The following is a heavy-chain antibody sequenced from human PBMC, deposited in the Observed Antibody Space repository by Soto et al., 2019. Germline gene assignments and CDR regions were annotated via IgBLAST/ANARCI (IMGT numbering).Heavy chain of an antibody. D-gene: IGHD3-3*01. V-gene: IGHV3-30-3*01. CDR2: ISYAGSNK. J-gene: IGHJ6*02. CDR1: GFTFSSYA. CDR3: ARDLRFLEWLPLPYGMDV. Sequence: GGSLRLSCAASGFTFSSYAMHWVRQAPGKGLEWVAVISYAGSNKYYADSVKGRFTISRDNSKNTLYLQMNSLRAEDTAVYYCARDLRFLEWLPLPYGMDVWGQGTTVTVSS.